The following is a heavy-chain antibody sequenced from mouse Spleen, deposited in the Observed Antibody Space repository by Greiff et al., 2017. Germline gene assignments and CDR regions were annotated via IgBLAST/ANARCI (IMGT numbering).Heavy chain of an antibody. D-gene: IGHD3-3*01. V-gene: IGHV1-4*01. J-gene: IGHJ2*01. CDR2: INPSSGYT. CDR1: GYTFTSYT. CDR3: ARELFFDY. Sequence: VKLQESGAELARPGASVKMSCKASGYTFTSYTMHWVKQRPGQGLEWIGYINPSSGYTKYNQKFKDKATLTADKSSSTAYMQLSSLTSEDSAVYYCARELFFDYWGQGTTLTVSS.